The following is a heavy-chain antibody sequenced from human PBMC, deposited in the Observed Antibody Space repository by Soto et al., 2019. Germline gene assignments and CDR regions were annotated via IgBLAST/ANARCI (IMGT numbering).Heavy chain of an antibody. CDR2: IYHSGST. V-gene: IGHV4-30-2*01. CDR3: ARGPRFVEWTAPFDY. J-gene: IGHJ4*02. D-gene: IGHD3-3*01. CDR1: GGSISSGGYS. Sequence: QLQLQESGSGLVKPSQTLSLTCAVSGGSISSGGYSWSWIRQPPGKGLEWIGYIYHSGSTYYNPSLKSRVTRSVDRSKNQFSLKLSSLTAADTAVYYCARGPRFVEWTAPFDYWGQGTLVTVSS.